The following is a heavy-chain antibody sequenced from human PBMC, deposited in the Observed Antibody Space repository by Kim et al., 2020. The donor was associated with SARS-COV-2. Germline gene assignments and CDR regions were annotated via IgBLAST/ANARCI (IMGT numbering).Heavy chain of an antibody. Sequence: GGSLRLSCAASGFSFRSYWINWVRHAPGKGLVWVSRISGDGSTTHYADSVKGRFTLSRDSAENTVSLHMNSRRADDTAVYYCARVMFRNGFDVWGQATTVTVSS. CDR3: ARVMFRNGFDV. CDR1: GFSFRSYW. V-gene: IGHV3-74*01. J-gene: IGHJ6*02. CDR2: ISGDGSTT. D-gene: IGHD3-10*02.